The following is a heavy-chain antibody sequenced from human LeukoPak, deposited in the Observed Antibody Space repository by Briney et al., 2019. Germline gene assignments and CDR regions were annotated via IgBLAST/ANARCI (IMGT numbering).Heavy chain of an antibody. CDR3: AHVEMATRGFDY. D-gene: IGHD5-24*01. Sequence: AASVKVSCKASGGTFSSYAISWVRQAPGQGLEWMGGIIPIFGTANYAQKFQGRVTITADESTSTAYMELSSLRSEDTAVYYCAHVEMATRGFDYWGQGTLVTVSS. CDR1: GGTFSSYA. V-gene: IGHV1-69*13. J-gene: IGHJ4*02. CDR2: IIPIFGTA.